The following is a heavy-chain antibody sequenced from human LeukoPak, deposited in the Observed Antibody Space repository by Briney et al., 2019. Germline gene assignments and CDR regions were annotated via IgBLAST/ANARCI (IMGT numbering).Heavy chain of an antibody. CDR2: IYSDGST. CDR3: AIAETAAGSY. D-gene: IGHD6-13*01. J-gene: IGHJ4*02. V-gene: IGHV3-53*01. Sequence: GSLRLSCTASGFSVNSNYMSWVRQAPGRGLEWVSVIYSDGSTNYADSVKGRLTISRDNSKNTVYLQMNNLRAEDTAVYYCAIAETAAGSYWGQGTLVTVSS. CDR1: GFSVNSNY.